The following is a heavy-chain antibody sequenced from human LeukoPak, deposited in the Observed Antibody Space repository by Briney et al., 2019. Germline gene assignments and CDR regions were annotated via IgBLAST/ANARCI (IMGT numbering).Heavy chain of an antibody. CDR3: ARGRRIFGVDY. Sequence: PSETLSLTCAVYGGSFSGYYWSWIRQPPGKGLEWIGEINHSGSTNYNPSLKSRVTISVDTSKNQFSLKLSSVTAADTAVYYCARGRRIFGVDYWGQGTLVTVSS. CDR2: INHSGST. D-gene: IGHD3-3*01. V-gene: IGHV4-34*01. J-gene: IGHJ4*02. CDR1: GGSFSGYY.